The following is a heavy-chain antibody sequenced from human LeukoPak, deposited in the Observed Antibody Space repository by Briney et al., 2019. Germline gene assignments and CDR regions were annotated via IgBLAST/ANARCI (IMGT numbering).Heavy chain of an antibody. Sequence: PGGTLRLSCAASGFTFSSYSMNWVRQAPGKGLEWVSSISSSSSYIYYADSVKGRFTISRDNAKNSLYLQMNSLRAEDTAVYYCARSESYNWNYDYYYYYMDVWGKGTTVTVSS. CDR1: GFTFSSYS. J-gene: IGHJ6*03. D-gene: IGHD1-7*01. CDR2: ISSSSSYI. V-gene: IGHV3-21*01. CDR3: ARSESYNWNYDYYYYYMDV.